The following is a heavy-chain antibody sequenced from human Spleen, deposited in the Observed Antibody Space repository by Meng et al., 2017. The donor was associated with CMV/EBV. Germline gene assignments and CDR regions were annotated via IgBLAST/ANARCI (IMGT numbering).Heavy chain of an antibody. Sequence: GSLRLSCAVYGGSFSGYYWSWIRQPPGKGLEWIGEINHSGSTNYNPSLKSRVTISVDTSKNQFSLKLSSVTAADTAVYYCARVTVATILDWGQGTLVTVSS. D-gene: IGHD5-12*01. J-gene: IGHJ4*02. CDR3: ARVTVATILD. V-gene: IGHV4-34*01. CDR2: INHSGST. CDR1: GGSFSGYY.